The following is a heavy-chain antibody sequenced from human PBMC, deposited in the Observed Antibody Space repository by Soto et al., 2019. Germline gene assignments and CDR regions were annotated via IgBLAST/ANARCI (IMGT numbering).Heavy chain of an antibody. CDR1: GFTFSKAW. V-gene: IGHV3-15*05. J-gene: IGHJ4*02. D-gene: IGHD3-22*01. CDR3: TTERRYYYDSGGY. Sequence: GGSLRLSCAASGFTFSKAWMSWVRQAPGKGLEWAGHIKSKIDGGATDYAAPVKGRFSISRDDSKNTLYLQMNNLEIEDTALYYCTTERRYYYDSGGYWGQGTLVTVSS. CDR2: IKSKIDGGAT.